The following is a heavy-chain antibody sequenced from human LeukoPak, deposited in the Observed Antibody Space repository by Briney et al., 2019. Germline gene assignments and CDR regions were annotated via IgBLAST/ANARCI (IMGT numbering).Heavy chain of an antibody. CDR2: ISSSSSYI. D-gene: IGHD6-13*01. CDR1: GFTFSSYS. V-gene: IGHV3-21*01. CDR3: ARGPGIAAAGLASDAFDI. Sequence: GGSLRLSCAASGFTFSSYSMNWVRQAPGKGLGWVSSISSSSSYIYYADSVKGRFTISRDNAKNSLYLQMNSLRAEDTAVYYCARGPGIAAAGLASDAFDIWGQGTMVTVSS. J-gene: IGHJ3*02.